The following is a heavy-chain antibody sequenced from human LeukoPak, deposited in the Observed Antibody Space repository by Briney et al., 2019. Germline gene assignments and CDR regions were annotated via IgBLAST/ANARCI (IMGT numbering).Heavy chain of an antibody. D-gene: IGHD3-3*01. Sequence: SETLSLTCTVSGGSLSSGGYYWSWIRQPPGKGLEWIGYIYHSGSTYYNPSLKSRVTISVDRSKNQFPLKLSSVTAADTAVYYCARHEWLLEEGFDYWGQGTLVTVSS. J-gene: IGHJ4*02. CDR2: IYHSGST. CDR3: ARHEWLLEEGFDY. CDR1: GGSLSSGGYY. V-gene: IGHV4-30-2*01.